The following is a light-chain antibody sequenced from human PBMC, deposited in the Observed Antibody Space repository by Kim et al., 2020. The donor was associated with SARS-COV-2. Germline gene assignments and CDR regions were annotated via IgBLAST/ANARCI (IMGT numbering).Light chain of an antibody. CDR3: CSYTDRHTFV. CDR2: YVS. J-gene: IGLJ1*01. CDR1: SSDVGSFKY. V-gene: IGLV2-11*03. Sequence: GQSVTISCTGTSSDVGSFKYVSWYQQHPGTVPKLMIYYVSKRPSGVPDRFSGSKSGNTASLTVSGLQAEDEADYYCCSYTDRHTFVFGTGTKVTVL.